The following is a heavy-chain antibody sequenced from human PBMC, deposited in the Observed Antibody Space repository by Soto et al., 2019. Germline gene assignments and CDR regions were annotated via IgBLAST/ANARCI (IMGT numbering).Heavy chain of an antibody. V-gene: IGHV1-3*01. CDR2: INAGNGNT. Sequence: ASVKVSCKASGYTFTSYAMHWVRQAPGPRLEWMGWINAGNGNTKYSQEFQGRVTITRDTSASTAYMELSSQRSEDTAVYYCARSIVVVTALDYWGQGTLVTVSS. D-gene: IGHD2-21*02. CDR3: ARSIVVVTALDY. CDR1: GYTFTSYA. J-gene: IGHJ4*02.